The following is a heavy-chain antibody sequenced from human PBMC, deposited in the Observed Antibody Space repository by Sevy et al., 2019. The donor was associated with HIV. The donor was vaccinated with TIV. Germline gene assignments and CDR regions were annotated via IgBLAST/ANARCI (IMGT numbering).Heavy chain of an antibody. CDR2: KESGGQT. CDR3: ARMTSTWSIDS. CDR1: GFSVSSYY. V-gene: IGHV3-53*01. J-gene: IGHJ4*02. Sequence: GGSLRLSCAASGFSVSSYYMGWVRQAPGKGLEWVSTKESGGQTYYADSVRGRFTIARDESANNLFLQLNNLRAEDTGVYYCARMTSTWSIDSWGQGTLVTASS.